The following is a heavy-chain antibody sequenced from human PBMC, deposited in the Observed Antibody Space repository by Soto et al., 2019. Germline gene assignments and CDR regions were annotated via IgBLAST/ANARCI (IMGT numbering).Heavy chain of an antibody. CDR3: ARDQWLEEYYFDY. CDR2: ISAYNGNT. J-gene: IGHJ4*02. CDR1: GYMFTSYD. V-gene: IGHV1-3*01. Sequence: ASVKVSCKASGYMFTSYDINWLRQAPGQGLEWMGWISAYNGNTKYSQKFQGRVTITRDTSASTAYMELSSLRSEDTAVYYCARDQWLEEYYFDYWGQGTLVTVSS. D-gene: IGHD6-19*01.